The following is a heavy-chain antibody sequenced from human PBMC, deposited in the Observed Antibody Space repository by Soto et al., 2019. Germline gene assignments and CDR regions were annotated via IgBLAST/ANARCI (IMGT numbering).Heavy chain of an antibody. V-gene: IGHV4-34*01. CDR2: INHSGST. Sequence: PSETLSLPCAVYGGSFSGYYWSWIRQPPGKGLEWIGEINHSGSTNYNPSLKSRVTISVDTSKNQFSLKLSSVTAADTAVYYCALPNYGSGSYYAFDIWGQGTMVTVSS. J-gene: IGHJ3*02. D-gene: IGHD3-10*01. CDR3: ALPNYGSGSYYAFDI. CDR1: GGSFSGYY.